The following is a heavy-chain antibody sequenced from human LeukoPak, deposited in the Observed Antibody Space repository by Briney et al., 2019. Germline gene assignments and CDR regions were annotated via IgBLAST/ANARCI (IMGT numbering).Heavy chain of an antibody. J-gene: IGHJ4*02. CDR2: INPNSGGT. CDR3: ASMSYSGSYAVDY. V-gene: IGHV1-2*06. D-gene: IGHD1-26*01. Sequence: ASVKVSCTASGYTFTGYYMHWVRQAPGQGLEWMGRINPNSGGTNYAQKFQGRVTMTRDTSISIAYMELSRLRSDDTAVYYCASMSYSGSYAVDYWGQGTLVTVSS. CDR1: GYTFTGYY.